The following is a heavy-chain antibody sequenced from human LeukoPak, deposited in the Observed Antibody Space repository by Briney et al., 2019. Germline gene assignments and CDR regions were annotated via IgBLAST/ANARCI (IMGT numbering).Heavy chain of an antibody. V-gene: IGHV4-34*01. J-gene: IGHJ4*02. CDR2: INHSGST. CDR3: AVGDTMVRGVIITLDY. CDR1: GGSFSGYY. D-gene: IGHD3-10*01. Sequence: SETLSLTCAVYGGSFSGYYWSRIRQPPGKGLEWIGEINHSGSTNYNPSLKSRVTISVDTSKNQFSLKLSSVTAADTAVYYCAVGDTMVRGVIITLDYWGQGTLVTVSS.